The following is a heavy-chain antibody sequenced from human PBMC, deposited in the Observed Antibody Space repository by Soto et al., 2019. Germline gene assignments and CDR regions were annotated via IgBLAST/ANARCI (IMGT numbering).Heavy chain of an antibody. Sequence: QVHLVQSGAEVKKPGASVKVSCKGSGYAFTTYGITWVRQAPGQGLEWMGWISAHNGNTNYAQKLQGRVTVTRDTSTSTDYMELRSLRSDDTAVYYCARGRYGDYWGQGALVTVSS. J-gene: IGHJ4*02. CDR2: ISAHNGNT. CDR3: ARGRYGDY. D-gene: IGHD1-1*01. V-gene: IGHV1-18*01. CDR1: GYAFTTYG.